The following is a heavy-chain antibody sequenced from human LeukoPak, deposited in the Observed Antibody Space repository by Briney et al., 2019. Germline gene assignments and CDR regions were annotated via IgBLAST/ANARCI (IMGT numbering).Heavy chain of an antibody. CDR2: ISAYNGNT. Sequence: ASVKVSCKASGYTFTSYGISWVRQAPGQGLEWMGWISAYNGNTNYAQKLQGRVTMTTDKSTSTAYMELRSLRSDDTAVYYCARVSDYYDSSGYYHYWGQGTLVTVSS. D-gene: IGHD3-22*01. CDR3: ARVSDYYDSSGYYHY. V-gene: IGHV1-18*01. J-gene: IGHJ4*02. CDR1: GYTFTSYG.